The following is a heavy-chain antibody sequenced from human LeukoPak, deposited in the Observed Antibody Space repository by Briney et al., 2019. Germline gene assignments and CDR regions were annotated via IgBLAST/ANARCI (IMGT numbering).Heavy chain of an antibody. CDR2: ISAYNGNT. Sequence: ASVKVSCKASGYTFTSYGISWVRQAPGQGLEWMGWISAYNGNTNYAQKFQVRVTMTTDTPTSTAHMELRSLRSEDTAVYYCARDFVDTVMVVDYWGQGTLVTVSS. CDR3: ARDFVDTVMVVDY. J-gene: IGHJ4*02. V-gene: IGHV1-18*01. CDR1: GYTFTSYG. D-gene: IGHD5-18*01.